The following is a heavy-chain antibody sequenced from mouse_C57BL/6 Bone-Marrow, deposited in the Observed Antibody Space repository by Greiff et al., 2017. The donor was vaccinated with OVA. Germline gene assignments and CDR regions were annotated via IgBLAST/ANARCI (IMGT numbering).Heavy chain of an antibody. V-gene: IGHV1-50*01. Sequence: VQLQQPGAELVKPGASVKLSCKASGYTFTSYWMQWVKQRPGQGLEWIGEIDPSDSYTTYNQKFKGKATLTVDTSSSTAYMQRSSLTSEYSAVYYGASRFYHAKDYWGQGTTVTVSS. J-gene: IGHJ4*01. CDR1: GYTFTSYW. CDR3: ASRFYHAKDY. CDR2: IDPSDSYT.